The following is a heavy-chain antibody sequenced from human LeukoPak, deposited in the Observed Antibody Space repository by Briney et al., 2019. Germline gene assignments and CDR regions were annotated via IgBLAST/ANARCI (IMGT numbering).Heavy chain of an antibody. J-gene: IGHJ4*02. CDR3: AQTTGWPGFDF. Sequence: SETLSLTCSASGASPSSRYWSWIRQSPGRTLEWIGHIYNGRNTKYNPSLTSRVTISVDTSKNQFSLRMTSVTAADTAIYYCAQTTGWPGFDFWGPGALVTVSS. V-gene: IGHV4-59*08. D-gene: IGHD6-19*01. CDR2: IYNGRNT. CDR1: GASPSSRY.